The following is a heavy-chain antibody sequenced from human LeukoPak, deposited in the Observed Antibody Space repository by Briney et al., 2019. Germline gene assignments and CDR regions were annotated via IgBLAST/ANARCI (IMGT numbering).Heavy chain of an antibody. J-gene: IGHJ4*02. D-gene: IGHD2-2*02. CDR1: GGSFSGYY. V-gene: IGHV4-34*01. CDR2: INHSGST. Sequence: SETLSLTCAVYGGSFSGYYWSWIRRPPGKGLEWIGEINHSGSTNYNPSLKSRVTISVDTSKNQFSLKLSSVTAADTAVYYCARGAVIPIVVVPAAIRYFDYWGQGTLVTVSS. CDR3: ARGAVIPIVVVPAAIRYFDY.